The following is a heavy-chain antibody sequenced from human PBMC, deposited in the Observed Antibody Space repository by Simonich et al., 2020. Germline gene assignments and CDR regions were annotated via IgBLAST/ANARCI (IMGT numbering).Heavy chain of an antibody. V-gene: IGHV3-7*01. CDR2: IKKDGSEK. D-gene: IGHD7-27*01. CDR3: ARDGLGTSYYYYMDV. CDR1: GFTFSSYW. Sequence: EVQLVESGGGLVQPGGSLRLSCAASGFTFSSYWMSWVRQAPGKGLEGVANIKKDGSEKYYVDSGKGRFTISRDNAKNSLYLQMNSLRAEDTAVYYCARDGLGTSYYYYMDVWGKGTTVTVSS. J-gene: IGHJ6*03.